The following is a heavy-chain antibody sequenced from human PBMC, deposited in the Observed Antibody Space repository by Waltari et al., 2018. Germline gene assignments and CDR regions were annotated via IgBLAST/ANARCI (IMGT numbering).Heavy chain of an antibody. Sequence: QVQLQQRGAGLLKPSETLSLTCAVYGWSFSGYYWTWIRQPPGKWREWIGEITHSGSINYNPSLKCEVTISGDTSKNQFSRKLSSVTAADTVVYDCARVRKLDIGVVPAAADYYYYGMDVWGQGTTVTVSS. V-gene: IGHV4-34*01. J-gene: IGHJ6*02. D-gene: IGHD2-2*03. CDR2: ITHSGSI. CDR3: ARVRKLDIGVVPAAADYYYYGMDV. CDR1: GWSFSGYY.